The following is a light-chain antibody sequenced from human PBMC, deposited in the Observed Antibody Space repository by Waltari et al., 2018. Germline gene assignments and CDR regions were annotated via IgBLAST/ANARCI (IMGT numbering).Light chain of an antibody. Sequence: YVLTQPPSVSVDPGKTARLTCGGDNIGSKSVNWYQQKPGQAPVLVMFYDSDRPSAVPERFSGSNSGNTATLTISWGEAGDEADYHCQVWDDVTDSGVFGGGTKLTVL. CDR2: YDS. V-gene: IGLV3-21*04. CDR3: QVWDDVTDSGV. J-gene: IGLJ3*02. CDR1: NIGSKS.